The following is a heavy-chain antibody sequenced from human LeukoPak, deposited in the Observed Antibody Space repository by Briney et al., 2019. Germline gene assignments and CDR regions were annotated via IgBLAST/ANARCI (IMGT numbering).Heavy chain of an antibody. V-gene: IGHV4-4*07. CDR1: GVSISSYY. J-gene: IGHJ4*02. D-gene: IGHD6-19*01. CDR2: IYTSGST. CDR3: ARASARAGQWLVAYFDY. Sequence: PSETLSLTCTVSGVSISSYYWSWIRQPAGKGLEWIGRIYTSGSTNYNPSLKSRVTMSVDTSKNQFSLKLSSVTAADTAVYYCARASARAGQWLVAYFDYWGQGTLVTVSS.